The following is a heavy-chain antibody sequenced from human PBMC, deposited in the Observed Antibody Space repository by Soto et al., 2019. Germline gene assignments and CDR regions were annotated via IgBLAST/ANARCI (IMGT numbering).Heavy chain of an antibody. Sequence: SETLSLTCTVPGGSISSYYWSWIRQPPGKGLEWIGYIYYSASTNYNPSLKSRVTISVDTSKNQFSLKLSSVTAADTAVYYCARHETLHGDNWLAPWGQGTLVTVSS. J-gene: IGHJ5*02. D-gene: IGHD4-17*01. CDR1: GGSISSYY. V-gene: IGHV4-59*08. CDR3: ARHETLHGDNWLAP. CDR2: IYYSAST.